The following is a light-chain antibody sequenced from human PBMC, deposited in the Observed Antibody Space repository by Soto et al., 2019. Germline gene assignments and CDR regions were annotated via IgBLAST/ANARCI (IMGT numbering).Light chain of an antibody. Sequence: ELVCTQSPGTLSLAPGERASLSCRASQSVSSSYLAWYQQKPGQAPRLLIYDASNRATGIPARFSGSGSGTDFTLTISRLEPEDFAVYYCPQYGRSVTFGQGTGLEI. CDR3: PQYGRSVT. CDR2: DAS. CDR1: QSVSSSY. J-gene: IGKJ5*01. V-gene: IGKV3-20*01.